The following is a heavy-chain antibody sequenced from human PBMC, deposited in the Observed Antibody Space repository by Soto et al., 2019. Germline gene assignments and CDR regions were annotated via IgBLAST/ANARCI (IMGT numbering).Heavy chain of an antibody. V-gene: IGHV1-3*01. Sequence: ASVKVSCKASGYTFTGYYMHWVRQAPGQRLEWMGWINAGNGNTKYSQKFQGRVTITRDTSASTAYMELSSLRSEDTAVYYCASAVGYCSSTSCYTGPPPIDYWGQGTLVTVSS. J-gene: IGHJ4*02. CDR3: ASAVGYCSSTSCYTGPPPIDY. D-gene: IGHD2-2*02. CDR2: INAGNGNT. CDR1: GYTFTGYY.